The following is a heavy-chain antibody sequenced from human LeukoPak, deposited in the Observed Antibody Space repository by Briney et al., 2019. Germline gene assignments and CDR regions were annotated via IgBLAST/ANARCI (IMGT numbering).Heavy chain of an antibody. CDR2: INPNSSGT. V-gene: IGHV1-2*02. Sequence: ASVTVSCTASGYTFTGYYMHWVRQAPGQGLEWMGWINPNSSGTNYAQKFQGRVTMTRDTSISTAYMELSRLRSDDTAVYYCARGRTLTSCYDYWGQGTLVTVSS. D-gene: IGHD2-15*01. CDR1: GYTFTGYY. J-gene: IGHJ4*02. CDR3: ARGRTLTSCYDY.